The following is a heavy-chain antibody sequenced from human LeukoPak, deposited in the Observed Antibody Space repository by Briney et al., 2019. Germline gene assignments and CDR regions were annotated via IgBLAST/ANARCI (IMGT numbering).Heavy chain of an antibody. J-gene: IGHJ4*02. CDR2: FSYSGST. CDR1: GGSISSSSYY. D-gene: IGHD4-17*01. CDR3: ASQLTTLTFDY. V-gene: IGHV4-39*01. Sequence: SETLSLTCTVSGGSISSSSYYWGWIRQPPGKGLEWVGSFSYSGSTYYNPSLKSRVTILVDTSKSQFSLKLSSVTAADTAVYFCASQLTTLTFDYWGQGTLVTVSS.